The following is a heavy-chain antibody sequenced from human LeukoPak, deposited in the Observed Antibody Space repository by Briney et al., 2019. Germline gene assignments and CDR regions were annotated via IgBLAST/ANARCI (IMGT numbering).Heavy chain of an antibody. CDR2: ISGSGGST. CDR1: GFTFSSYA. CDR3: AKAFSYYYYYYMDV. V-gene: IGHV3-23*01. J-gene: IGHJ6*03. Sequence: PGGSLRLSCAASGFTFSSYAMSWVRQAPGKGLDGFSAISGSGGSTYYADSVKGRFTISRDNSKNTLYLQMNSLRAEDTAVYYCAKAFSYYYYYYMDVWGKGTTVTVSS.